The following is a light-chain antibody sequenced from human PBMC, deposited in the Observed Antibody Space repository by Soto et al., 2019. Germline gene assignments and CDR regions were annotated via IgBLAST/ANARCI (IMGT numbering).Light chain of an antibody. CDR3: QQFNTYPS. CDR1: QGISSA. CDR2: DAS. V-gene: IGKV1-13*02. J-gene: IGKJ4*01. Sequence: AIQVTQSPSSLSASVGDRVTITCRASQGISSALAWYQQKPGKAPKLLIYDASSLESGVPSRFSGSGSGTDFTLTISSLQPEDFATYYCQQFNTYPSFGGRTKVEIK.